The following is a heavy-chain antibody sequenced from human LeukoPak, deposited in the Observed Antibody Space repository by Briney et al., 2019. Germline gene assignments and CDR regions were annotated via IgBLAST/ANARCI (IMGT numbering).Heavy chain of an antibody. CDR2: INPNSGGT. J-gene: IGHJ6*02. CDR3: ARAAVTHYYYGMDV. V-gene: IGHV1-2*02. CDR1: GYTFTGYY. Sequence: ASVKVSCKASGYTFTGYYMHWVRQAPGQGLEWMGWINPNSGGTNYAQKFQGRVTMTRDTSISTAYMELSRLRSDDTAVYYYARAAVTHYYYGMDVWGQGTTVTVSS. D-gene: IGHD4-23*01.